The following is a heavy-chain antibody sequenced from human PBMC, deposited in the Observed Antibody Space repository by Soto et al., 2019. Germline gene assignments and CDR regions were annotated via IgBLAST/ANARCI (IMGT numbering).Heavy chain of an antibody. CDR1: GFTFSNIW. CDR3: AKGPR. CDR2: ISPDGGEI. Sequence: GGSLRLSCAASGFTFSNIWMIWVRRSPEKGPEWVASISPDGGEIYYVDSVKGRFTISRDNTRNSLYLQMNSLRAEDTAVYYCAKGPRWGQGTLVTVSS. V-gene: IGHV3-7*01. J-gene: IGHJ4*02.